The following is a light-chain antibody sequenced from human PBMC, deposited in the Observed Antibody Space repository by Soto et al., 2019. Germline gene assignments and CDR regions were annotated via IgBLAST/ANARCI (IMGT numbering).Light chain of an antibody. CDR3: SSYTSSSTSL. CDR1: SSDVGSYNR. CDR2: EVS. V-gene: IGLV2-18*02. J-gene: IGLJ2*01. Sequence: QSALTEPPSVSGSPGQSVTISCTGTSSDVGSYNRVSWYQQPPGTAPKLMIHEVSNRPSGVPDRFSGSKSGNTASLTISGLQAEDEADYYCSSYTSSSTSLFGGGTKLTVL.